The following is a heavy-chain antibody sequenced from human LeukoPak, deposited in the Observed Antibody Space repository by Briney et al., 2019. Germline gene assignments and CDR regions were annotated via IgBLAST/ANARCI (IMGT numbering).Heavy chain of an antibody. Sequence: QPGGSLRLSCAASGFTFDDYAMHWVRQAPGKGLGWVSGISWNSGSIGYADSVKGRFTISRDNAKNSLYLQMNSLRAEDTALYYCAKGTLYYYGSGSYYNYFDYWGQGTLVTVSS. CDR2: ISWNSGSI. D-gene: IGHD3-10*01. J-gene: IGHJ4*02. V-gene: IGHV3-9*01. CDR3: AKGTLYYYGSGSYYNYFDY. CDR1: GFTFDDYA.